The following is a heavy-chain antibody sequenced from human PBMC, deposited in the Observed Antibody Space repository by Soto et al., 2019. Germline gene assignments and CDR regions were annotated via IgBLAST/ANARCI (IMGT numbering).Heavy chain of an antibody. Sequence: GGSLRLSXAGSGFTFSGSAMHWVRQASGKGLEWVGRIRSKANSYATAYAASVKGRFTISRDDSKNTAYLQMNSLKTEDTAVYYCTRHAHYGSGSYYYGMDVWGQGTTVTVSS. V-gene: IGHV3-73*01. D-gene: IGHD3-10*01. CDR3: TRHAHYGSGSYYYGMDV. CDR2: IRSKANSYAT. CDR1: GFTFSGSA. J-gene: IGHJ6*02.